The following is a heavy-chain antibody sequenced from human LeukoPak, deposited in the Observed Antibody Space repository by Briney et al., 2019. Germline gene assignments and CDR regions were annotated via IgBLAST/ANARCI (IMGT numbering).Heavy chain of an antibody. D-gene: IGHD3-10*01. CDR1: GFTFSSYG. Sequence: GGSLRLSCAASGFTFSSYGMSWVRQAPGKGLEWVSAIRGSGGSTYYADSVKGRFTISRDNSKNTLYLQMNSLRTEDTAVYYCAKDFGRHVLLWFGELLSLDYWGQGTLVTVSS. V-gene: IGHV3-23*01. J-gene: IGHJ4*02. CDR2: IRGSGGST. CDR3: AKDFGRHVLLWFGELLSLDY.